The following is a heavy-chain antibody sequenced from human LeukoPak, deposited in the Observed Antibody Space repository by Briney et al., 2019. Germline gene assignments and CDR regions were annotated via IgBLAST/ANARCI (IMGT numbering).Heavy chain of an antibody. V-gene: IGHV4-30-2*01. CDR3: ARGGRYGSFDY. Sequence: PSQTLSLTCAVSGGSISSGGYSWSWIRQPPGKGLEWIGYIYHSGSTYYNPSLKSRATISVDRSKNQFSLKLSSVTAADTAVYYCARGGRYGSFDYWGQGTLVTVSS. D-gene: IGHD5-24*01. CDR1: GGSISSGGYS. CDR2: IYHSGST. J-gene: IGHJ4*02.